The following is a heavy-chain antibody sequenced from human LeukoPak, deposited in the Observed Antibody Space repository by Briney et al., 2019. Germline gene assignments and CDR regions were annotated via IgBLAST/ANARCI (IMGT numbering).Heavy chain of an antibody. CDR1: GGSISSGGYY. CDR2: IYYSGST. CDR3: ARRRVVVASTDGASGAFDI. D-gene: IGHD2-15*01. V-gene: IGHV4-31*03. J-gene: IGHJ3*02. Sequence: NPSETLSLTCTVSGGSISSGGYYWSWIRLHPGKGLEWIGYIYYSGSTYYNPSLRSRVTISVDTSKNQFSLNLSSVTAADTAVYFSARRRVVVASTDGASGAFDIWGQGTMVTVSS.